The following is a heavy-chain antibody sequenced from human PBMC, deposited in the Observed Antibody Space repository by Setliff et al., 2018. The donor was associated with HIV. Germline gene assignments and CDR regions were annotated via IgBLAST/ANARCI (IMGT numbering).Heavy chain of an antibody. J-gene: IGHJ4*02. CDR3: AFSKQMATMAFDY. Sequence: PSETLSLTCTVSGASVNSNNYYWGWIRQPPGKGLEWIASIYYSGTTYYNPSLRSRVTISVDTSKNQFSLKLSSVTAADTAVYYCAFSKQMATMAFDYWGQGALVTVS. V-gene: IGHV4-39*01. D-gene: IGHD5-12*01. CDR2: IYYSGTT. CDR1: GASVNSNNYY.